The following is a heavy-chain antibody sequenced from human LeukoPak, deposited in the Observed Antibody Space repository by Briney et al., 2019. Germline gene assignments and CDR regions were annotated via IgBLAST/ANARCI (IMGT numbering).Heavy chain of an antibody. Sequence: PGGSLRLSCAASGFTFSSYSMNWVRQAPGKGLEWVSSISSSSSYIYYADSVKGRFTISRDNAKNSLYLQMNSLRAEDTAVYYCARVYYDILTGYVGYYYMDVWGKGTTVTVSS. J-gene: IGHJ6*03. CDR1: GFTFSSYS. V-gene: IGHV3-21*01. CDR2: ISSSSSYI. D-gene: IGHD3-9*01. CDR3: ARVYYDILTGYVGYYYMDV.